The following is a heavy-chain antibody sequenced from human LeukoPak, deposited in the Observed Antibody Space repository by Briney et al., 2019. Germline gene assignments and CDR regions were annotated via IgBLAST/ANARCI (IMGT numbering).Heavy chain of an antibody. CDR2: INHSGST. V-gene: IGHV4-34*01. CDR3: ARGRGIGYCSSTRCRPYYYYMDV. D-gene: IGHD2-2*01. CDR1: VGSFSGSY. Sequence: SETLSLTCAVYVGSFSGSYWSCIRHPPGEGLEWIGEINHSGSTNYNPSLKSRVTISVDTSKNQYSLKLSSVTAADTAVYYCARGRGIGYCSSTRCRPYYYYMDVWGKGTTVTVSS. J-gene: IGHJ6*03.